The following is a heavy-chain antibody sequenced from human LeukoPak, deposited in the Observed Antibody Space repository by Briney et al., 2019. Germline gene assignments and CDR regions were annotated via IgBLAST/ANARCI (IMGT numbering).Heavy chain of an antibody. CDR2: ISYDGSNK. J-gene: IGHJ4*02. V-gene: IGHV3-30*18. Sequence: PGRSLRLSCAASGFTFSSYGMHWVRQAPGKGLEWVAVISYDGSNKYYADSVKGRFTISIDNSKNTLYLQMNSLRAEDTAVYYCAKAGPYSSSSPDYWGQGTLVTVSS. D-gene: IGHD6-13*01. CDR3: AKAGPYSSSSPDY. CDR1: GFTFSSYG.